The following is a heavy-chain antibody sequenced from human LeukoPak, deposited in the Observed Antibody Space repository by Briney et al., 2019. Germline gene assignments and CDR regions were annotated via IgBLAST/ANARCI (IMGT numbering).Heavy chain of an antibody. V-gene: IGHV4-39*01. Sequence: PSETLSLTCTVSGDSINNNNYYWGWVRQPPGKGLEWIGNVYYNGRTYYSPSLKSRGTISVDTSNNQFSLRLSSVTAADTAVYYCARITDRTIFGEIMHGFDIWGQGTPVTVSS. CDR2: VYYNGRT. CDR3: ARITDRTIFGEIMHGFDI. J-gene: IGHJ3*02. D-gene: IGHD3-3*01. CDR1: GDSINNNNYY.